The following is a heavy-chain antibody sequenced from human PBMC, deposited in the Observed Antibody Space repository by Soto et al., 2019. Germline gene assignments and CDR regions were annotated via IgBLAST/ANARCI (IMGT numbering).Heavy chain of an antibody. D-gene: IGHD2-2*01. CDR1: SGSISSSNW. J-gene: IGHJ4*02. Sequence: QVQLQESGPGLVKPSGTLSLTCAVSSGSISSSNWWSWVRQPPGKGLEWIGEIYPSGSTNYNPSLKSRVTISVDKSKNQFSLKLSSVTAADTAVYYCARQRGGYCSSTSCYEIDYWGQGTLVTVSS. CDR3: ARQRGGYCSSTSCYEIDY. CDR2: IYPSGST. V-gene: IGHV4-4*02.